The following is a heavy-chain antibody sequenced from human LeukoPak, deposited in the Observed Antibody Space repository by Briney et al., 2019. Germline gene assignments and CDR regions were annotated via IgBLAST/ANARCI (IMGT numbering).Heavy chain of an antibody. CDR2: IYSGGST. CDR1: GFTVSSNY. D-gene: IGHD6-13*01. CDR3: ARARHSSTIDY. Sequence: PGGSLRLSCAASGFTVSSNYMSWVRQAPGKGLGWVSVIYSGGSTYYADSVKGRFAISRDNSKNTLYLQMNSLRAEDTAVYYCARARHSSTIDYWGQGTLVTVSS. V-gene: IGHV3-53*01. J-gene: IGHJ4*02.